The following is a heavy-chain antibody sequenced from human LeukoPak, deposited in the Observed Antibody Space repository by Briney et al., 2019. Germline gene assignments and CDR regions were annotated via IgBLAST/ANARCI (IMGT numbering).Heavy chain of an antibody. Sequence: GGSLRLSCAASGFTFSSYAMSWVRQAPGKGLEWVSYISSSGSTIYYADSVKGRFTISGDNVKNSLYLQMNSLRAEDTAVYCCAVGGYSGSFDYWGQGTLVTVSS. CDR1: GFTFSSYA. CDR2: ISSSGSTI. J-gene: IGHJ4*02. D-gene: IGHD5-12*01. CDR3: AVGGYSGSFDY. V-gene: IGHV3-48*03.